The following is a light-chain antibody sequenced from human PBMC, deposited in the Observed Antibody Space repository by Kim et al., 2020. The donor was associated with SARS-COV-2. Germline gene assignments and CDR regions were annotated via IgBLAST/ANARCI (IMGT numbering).Light chain of an antibody. CDR3: AVWDDSLSGPV. CDR1: SSNIGTNY. CDR2: RNN. V-gene: IGLV1-47*01. J-gene: IGLJ3*02. Sequence: ELTQPPSASGTPGQRVTISCSGSSSNIGTNYVYWYQKLPGTAPKLLIYRNNERPSGVPDRFSGSKSGTSASLAISGLRSEDEADYYCAVWDDSLSGPVFGGGTKLTVL.